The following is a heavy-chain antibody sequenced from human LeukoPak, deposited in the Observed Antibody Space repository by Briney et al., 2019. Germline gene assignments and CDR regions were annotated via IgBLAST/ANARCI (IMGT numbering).Heavy chain of an antibody. Sequence: ASVKVSCKASGYTFTSYAMNWVRQAPGQGLEWMGWINTNTGNPTYAQCFTGRFVFSLDTSVSTAFLQISSLKAEDTAVYYCARALDGYSYDEDYFDYWGQGTLVTVSS. J-gene: IGHJ4*02. V-gene: IGHV7-4-1*02. D-gene: IGHD5-18*01. CDR3: ARALDGYSYDEDYFDY. CDR1: GYTFTSYA. CDR2: INTNTGNP.